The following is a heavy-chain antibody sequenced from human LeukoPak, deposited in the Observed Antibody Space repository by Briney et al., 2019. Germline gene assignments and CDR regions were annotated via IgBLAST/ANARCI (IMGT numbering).Heavy chain of an antibody. CDR2: INPNSGGT. D-gene: IGHD2-15*01. CDR3: ARGKIADTGYCSGGSCYGAFDI. J-gene: IGHJ3*02. CDR1: GYTFTGYY. Sequence: ASVKVSCKASGYTFTGYYMHWVRQAPGQGLEWMGRINPNSGGTNYAQKFQGWVTMTRDTSISTAYMELSRLRSDDTAVYYCARGKIADTGYCSGGSCYGAFDIWGQGTMVTVSS. V-gene: IGHV1-2*04.